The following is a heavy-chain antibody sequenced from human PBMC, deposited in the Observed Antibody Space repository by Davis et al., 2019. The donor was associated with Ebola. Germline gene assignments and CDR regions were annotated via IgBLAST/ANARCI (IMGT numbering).Heavy chain of an antibody. CDR2: ISYDGNYI. Sequence: GESLKISCAVSGFTFSNYALHCVRQAPGKGLEWVAAISYDGNYIYYADSVSVRFTISREDSENTLYLQMNSLRAEDTALYYCARSFHSGGIRTGFWDYWGQGTLVTVSS. CDR3: ARSFHSGGIRTGFWDY. D-gene: IGHD2-15*01. J-gene: IGHJ4*02. CDR1: GFTFSNYA. V-gene: IGHV3-30-3*01.